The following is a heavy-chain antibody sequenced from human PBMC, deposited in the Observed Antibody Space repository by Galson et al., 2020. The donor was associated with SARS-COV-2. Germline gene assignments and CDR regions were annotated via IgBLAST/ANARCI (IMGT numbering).Heavy chain of an antibody. Sequence: GGSLRLSCAASGFTFSSYGMHWVRQAPGKGLEWVAVIWYDGSNKYYADSVKGRFTISRDNSKNTLYLQMNSLRAEDTAVYYCAREQDIAAAAGGGYGMDVWGQGTTVTVSS. V-gene: IGHV3-33*01. CDR3: AREQDIAAAAGGGYGMDV. CDR1: GFTFSSYG. CDR2: IWYDGSNK. J-gene: IGHJ6*02. D-gene: IGHD6-13*01.